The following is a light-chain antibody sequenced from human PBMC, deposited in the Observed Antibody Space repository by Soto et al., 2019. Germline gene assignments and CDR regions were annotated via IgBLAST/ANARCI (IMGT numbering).Light chain of an antibody. V-gene: IGLV2-14*01. J-gene: IGLJ2*01. CDR3: SSYTSSSTLV. Sequence: VLTQPASVSGSPGQSITISCTGTSSDVGGYNYVSWYQQHPGKAPKLMIYEVSNRPSGVSNRFSGSKSGNTASLTISGLQAEDEADYYCSSYTSSSTLVFGGGTKLTVL. CDR2: EVS. CDR1: SSDVGGYNY.